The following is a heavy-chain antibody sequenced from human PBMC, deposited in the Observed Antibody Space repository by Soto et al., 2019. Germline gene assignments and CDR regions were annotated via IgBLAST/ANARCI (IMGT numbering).Heavy chain of an antibody. D-gene: IGHD2-2*01. J-gene: IGHJ4*02. CDR1: GFTFSSYS. CDR3: AREYQLLYQSLDY. Sequence: EVQLVESGGGVVKPGGSLRLSCAASGFTFSSYSMNWVRQAPGKALEWVSSISSSSSYIYYADSVKGRFTISRDNAKNSLYLQMNSLRAEDTAGYYCAREYQLLYQSLDYWGQGTLVPVSS. V-gene: IGHV3-21*01. CDR2: ISSSSSYI.